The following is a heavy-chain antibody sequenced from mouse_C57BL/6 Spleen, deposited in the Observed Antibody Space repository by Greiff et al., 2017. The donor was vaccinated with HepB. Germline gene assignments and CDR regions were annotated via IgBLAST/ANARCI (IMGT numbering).Heavy chain of an antibody. Sequence: EVKLMESGGGLVKPGGSLKLSCAASGFTFSSYTMSWVRQTPEKRLEWVATISGGGGNTYYPDSVKGRFTISRDNAKNTLYLQMSSLRSEDTALYYWARHPYGSSYGWYFDVWGTGTTVTVSS. CDR2: ISGGGGNT. CDR3: ARHPYGSSYGWYFDV. CDR1: GFTFSSYT. D-gene: IGHD1-1*01. V-gene: IGHV5-9*01. J-gene: IGHJ1*03.